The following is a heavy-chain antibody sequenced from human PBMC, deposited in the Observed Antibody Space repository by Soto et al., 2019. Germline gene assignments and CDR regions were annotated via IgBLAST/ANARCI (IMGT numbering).Heavy chain of an antibody. V-gene: IGHV4-59*01. CDR1: GGSISSYY. CDR2: IYYSGST. D-gene: IGHD3-9*01. Sequence: SETLSLTCTVSGGSISSYYWSWIRQPPGKGLEWIGYIYYSGSTNYNPSLKSRVTISVDTSKNQFSLKLSSATAADTAVYYCARDYDIGGMDVWGQGTTVTVSS. J-gene: IGHJ6*02. CDR3: ARDYDIGGMDV.